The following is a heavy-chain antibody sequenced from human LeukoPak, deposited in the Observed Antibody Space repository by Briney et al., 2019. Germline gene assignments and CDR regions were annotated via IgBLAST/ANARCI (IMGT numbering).Heavy chain of an antibody. CDR3: VRVRVYYYMDV. CDR2: INADGSST. V-gene: IGHV3-74*01. Sequence: GGSLRLSCAAPGLTFSSYWMHWVRQAPGEGLVWVSRINADGSSTSYADSVKGRFTISRDNANNTLYLQMNSLRAEDTAVYYCVRVRVYYYMDVWGKGTTVTVSS. CDR1: GLTFSSYW. J-gene: IGHJ6*03.